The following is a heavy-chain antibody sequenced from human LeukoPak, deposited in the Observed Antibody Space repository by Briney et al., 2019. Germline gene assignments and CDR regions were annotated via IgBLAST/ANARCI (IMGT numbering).Heavy chain of an antibody. D-gene: IGHD6-19*01. J-gene: IGHJ4*02. Sequence: SETLSLTCSVSGGSISTYYWSWIRQPPGKGLQWIGYIYYSGSTNYNPSLKSRVTMSIDTSKNHFSLKLTSVTAADTATYYCARETSLAGFASGLGFNYWGQGILVTVSS. CDR2: IYYSGST. V-gene: IGHV4-59*01. CDR3: ARETSLAGFASGLGFNY. CDR1: GGSISTYY.